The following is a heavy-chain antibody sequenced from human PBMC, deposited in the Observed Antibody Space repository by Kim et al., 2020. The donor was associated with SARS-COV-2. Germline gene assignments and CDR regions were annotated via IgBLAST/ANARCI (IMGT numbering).Heavy chain of an antibody. CDR3: ARGALSSFVVVVVAATLDY. D-gene: IGHD2-15*01. J-gene: IGHJ4*02. Sequence: KFQGRVTITRDTSASTAYMELSSLRSEDTAVYYCARGALSSFVVVVVAATLDYWGQGTLVTVSS. V-gene: IGHV1-3*01.